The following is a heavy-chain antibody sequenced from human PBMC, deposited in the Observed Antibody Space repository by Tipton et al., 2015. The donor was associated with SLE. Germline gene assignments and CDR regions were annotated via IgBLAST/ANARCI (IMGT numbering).Heavy chain of an antibody. CDR3: ARTGFYYVPYFQP. V-gene: IGHV4-39*01. D-gene: IGHD3-10*02. CDR1: GGSISSSSYY. Sequence: LRLSCTVSGGSISSSSYYWGWIRQPPGKGLEWIGSIYYSGSTYYNPSLKSRVTISVDTSKNRFSLKLSSVTAADTAVYYCARTGFYYVPYFQPWGQGTLVTVSS. CDR2: IYYSGST. J-gene: IGHJ1*01.